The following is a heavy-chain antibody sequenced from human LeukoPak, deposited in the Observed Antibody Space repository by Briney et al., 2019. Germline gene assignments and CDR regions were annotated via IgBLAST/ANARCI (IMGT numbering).Heavy chain of an antibody. CDR1: GGSISSSSYY. D-gene: IGHD1-1*01. CDR2: IYYSGST. Sequence: SETLSLTCAVSGGSISSSSYYWGWIRQPPGKGLELIGSIYYSGSTYYNPSLKSRVTISVDTSKNQFSLKLSSVTAADTAVYYSARDLYNWNDDDAFDIWGQGTMVTVSS. V-gene: IGHV4-39*07. CDR3: ARDLYNWNDDDAFDI. J-gene: IGHJ3*02.